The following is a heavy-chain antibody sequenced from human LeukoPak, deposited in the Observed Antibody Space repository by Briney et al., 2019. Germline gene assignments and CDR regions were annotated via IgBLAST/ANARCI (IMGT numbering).Heavy chain of an antibody. J-gene: IGHJ4*02. CDR1: GGSISSYY. CDR3: AREGRYCTNGVCYVRTFDY. V-gene: IGHV4-4*07. D-gene: IGHD2-8*01. CDR2: IYTSGST. Sequence: PSETLSLTCTVSGGSISSYYWSWIRQPAGKGLEWIGRIYTSGSTNYNPSLKSRVTMSVDTSKNQFSLKLSSVTAADTAVYYCAREGRYCTNGVCYVRTFDYWGQGTLVTVSS.